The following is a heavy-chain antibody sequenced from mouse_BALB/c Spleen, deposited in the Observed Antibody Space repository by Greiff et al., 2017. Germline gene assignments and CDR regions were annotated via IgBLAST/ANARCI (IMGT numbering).Heavy chain of an antibody. J-gene: IGHJ4*01. CDR3: AVYYYGRGGYAMDY. Sequence: EVQLVESGPGLVKPSQSLSLTCTVTGYSITSDYAWNWIRQFPGNKLEWMGYISYSGSTSYNPSLKSRISITRDTSKNQFFLQLNSVTTEDTATYYCAVYYYGRGGYAMDYWGQGTSVTVSS. V-gene: IGHV3-2*02. D-gene: IGHD1-1*01. CDR2: ISYSGST. CDR1: GYSITSDYA.